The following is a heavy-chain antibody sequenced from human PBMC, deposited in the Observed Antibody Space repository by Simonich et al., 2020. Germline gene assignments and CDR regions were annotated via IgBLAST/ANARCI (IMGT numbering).Heavy chain of an antibody. J-gene: IGHJ4*02. D-gene: IGHD2-15*01. CDR1: GFHFDDYD. V-gene: IGHV3-9*01. Sequence: EVQLVESGGGLVQPGRSLRLSFAASGFHFDDYDMHWVRQDTGEGLGGGSGSSWNSDGIGYADSVKGRFTISRDNAKNSRYLQINSLRAEDTALYYCAKDSGYCSGGSCYYFDYWGQGTLVTVSS. CDR2: SSWNSDGI. CDR3: AKDSGYCSGGSCYYFDY.